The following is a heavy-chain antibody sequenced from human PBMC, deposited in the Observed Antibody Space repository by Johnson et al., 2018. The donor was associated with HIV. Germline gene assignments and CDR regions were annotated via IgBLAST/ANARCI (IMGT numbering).Heavy chain of an antibody. CDR1: GFTFSSYG. D-gene: IGHD1-7*01. CDR3: ARARDWNYGDI. J-gene: IGHJ3*02. CDR2: ISYDGNNK. V-gene: IGHV3-30*03. Sequence: QVQLVESGGGVVQPGRSLRLSCAASGFTFSSYGMLWVRQAPGKGLEWVAVISYDGNNKYYADSVKGRFTISRDNSKNTLYLQMNSLRAEDTAVYYCARARDWNYGDIWGQGTMVTVSS.